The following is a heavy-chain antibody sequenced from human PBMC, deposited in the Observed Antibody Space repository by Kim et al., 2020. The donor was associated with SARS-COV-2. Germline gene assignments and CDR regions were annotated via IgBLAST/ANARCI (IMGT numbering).Heavy chain of an antibody. Sequence: GGSLRLSCAASGFTFSSRWMDWVRQVPGKGLLCVARISGDGTKTTYADSVKGRLTISRDNAKNTLYLQMNGLRAEDTAIYFCAKDAFFFMDVWGQGTTVTVSS. CDR1: GFTFSSRW. J-gene: IGHJ6*02. V-gene: IGHV3-74*01. CDR2: ISGDGTKT. D-gene: IGHD3-3*02. CDR3: AKDAFFFMDV.